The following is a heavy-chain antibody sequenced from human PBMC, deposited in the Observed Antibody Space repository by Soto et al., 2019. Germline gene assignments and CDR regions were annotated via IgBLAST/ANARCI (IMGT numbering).Heavy chain of an antibody. CDR1: GYSFTSYW. J-gene: IGHJ6*02. D-gene: IGHD6-6*01. Sequence: GESLKISCKGSGYSFTSYWISWVRQMPGKGLEWMGRIDPSDSYTNYSPSFQSHVTISADKSISTAYLQWSSLKASDTAMYYCASGRGYSSSNPYYYYGMDVWGQGTTVTVSS. V-gene: IGHV5-10-1*01. CDR3: ASGRGYSSSNPYYYYGMDV. CDR2: IDPSDSYT.